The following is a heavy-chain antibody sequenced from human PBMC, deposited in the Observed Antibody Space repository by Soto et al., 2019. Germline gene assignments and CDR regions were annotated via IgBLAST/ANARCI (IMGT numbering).Heavy chain of an antibody. D-gene: IGHD5-18*01. CDR1: GFIFNSYA. J-gene: IGHJ2*01. V-gene: IGHV3-30-3*01. Sequence: GGSLRLSCAASGFIFNSYAMHWVRQAPGKGLEWVAVISYDGSNKYYADSVKGRFTISRDNSKNTLYLQMNSLRAEDTAVYYCARDPLWGTAMVLWYFDLWGRGTLVTVSS. CDR2: ISYDGSNK. CDR3: ARDPLWGTAMVLWYFDL.